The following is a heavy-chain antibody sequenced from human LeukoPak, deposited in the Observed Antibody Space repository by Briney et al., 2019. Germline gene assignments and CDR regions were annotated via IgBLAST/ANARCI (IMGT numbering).Heavy chain of an antibody. D-gene: IGHD3-22*01. CDR2: IYYSGGT. Sequence: PSETLSLTCTVSGGSISSSSFYWGWIRQPPGKGLEWIGYIYYSGGTNYNPSLKSRVTISVDTSKNQFSLRLTSATAADTAVYYCARAGSSGYSVDYWGQGTLVTVSS. CDR3: ARAGSSGYSVDY. J-gene: IGHJ4*02. V-gene: IGHV4-61*05. CDR1: GGSISSSSFY.